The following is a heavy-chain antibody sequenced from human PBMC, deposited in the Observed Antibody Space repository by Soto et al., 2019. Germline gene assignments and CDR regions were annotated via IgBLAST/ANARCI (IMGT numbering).Heavy chain of an antibody. V-gene: IGHV3-48*02. CDR3: ARGDCSGGSFYGIDV. CDR2: IGNTLDTI. J-gene: IGHJ6*02. CDR1: GFTFSGHT. D-gene: IGHD2-15*01. Sequence: PGGSLRLSCAASGFTFSGHTMNWVRQAPGKGLAWVAFIGNTLDTIYYADSVKGRFIISRDDAMKSVFLHMSSLRDDDTAVYYCARGDCSGGSFYGIDVWGRGTSVTVSS.